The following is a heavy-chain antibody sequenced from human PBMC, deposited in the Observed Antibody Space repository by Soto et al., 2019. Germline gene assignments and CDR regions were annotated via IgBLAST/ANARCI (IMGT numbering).Heavy chain of an antibody. V-gene: IGHV4-31*03. Sequence: QVQLQESGPGLVEPSQTLSLTCTVSGGSISSGGYYWSWIRQHPGKGLAWIGYIYYSGSTYYNPSLKSRVTISVDTSKNQFSLKLSSVTAADTAVYYCARDALGGYFDWLLRDGMDVWGQGTTVTVSS. J-gene: IGHJ6*02. CDR3: ARDALGGYFDWLLRDGMDV. CDR1: GGSISSGGYY. CDR2: IYYSGST. D-gene: IGHD3-9*01.